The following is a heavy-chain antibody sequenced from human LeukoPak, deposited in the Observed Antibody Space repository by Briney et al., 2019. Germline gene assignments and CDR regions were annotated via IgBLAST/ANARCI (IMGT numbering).Heavy chain of an antibody. V-gene: IGHV4-59*08. D-gene: IGHD1-26*01. CDR3: ARQDYSGTYLFDY. Sequence: SETLSLTCTVSGGSISSYYWSWIRQPPGKGLEWIGYIYYSGSTNYNPSLKSRVTISVDTSKNQFSLKLTSVTATDTAVYYCARQDYSGTYLFDYWVQGTLVTVSS. CDR2: IYYSGST. CDR1: GGSISSYY. J-gene: IGHJ4*02.